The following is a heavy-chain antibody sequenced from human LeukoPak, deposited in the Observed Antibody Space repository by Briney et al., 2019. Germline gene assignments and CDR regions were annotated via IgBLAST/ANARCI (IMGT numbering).Heavy chain of an antibody. CDR2: IYYSGST. Sequence: SETLSLTCTVSGGSISSYYWSWIRQPPGKGLDWIGYIYYSGSTNYNPSLKSRVTISVDTSKNQLSLKLSSVTAADTAVYYCARADYYGSGSSNDYWGQGTLVTVSS. CDR3: ARADYYGSGSSNDY. CDR1: GGSISSYY. V-gene: IGHV4-59*01. D-gene: IGHD3-10*01. J-gene: IGHJ4*02.